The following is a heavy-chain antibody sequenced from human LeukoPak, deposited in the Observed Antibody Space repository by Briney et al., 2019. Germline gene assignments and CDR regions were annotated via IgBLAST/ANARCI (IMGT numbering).Heavy chain of an antibody. V-gene: IGHV3-30-3*01. CDR2: ISHDGSDK. D-gene: IGHD3-22*01. J-gene: IGHJ4*02. Sequence: GGSLRLSCAASGSTFSGYPTHWVRQTPGKGLEWVAVISHDGSDKHYADPVKGRFTISRDNSKNTVYLQMNGLRAEDTAVYYCAREGSRGYYPYWGQGILVTVSS. CDR1: GSTFSGYP. CDR3: AREGSRGYYPY.